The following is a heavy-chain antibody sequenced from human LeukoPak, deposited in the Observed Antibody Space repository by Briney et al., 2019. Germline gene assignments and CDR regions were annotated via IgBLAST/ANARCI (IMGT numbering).Heavy chain of an antibody. V-gene: IGHV3-7*04. CDR1: GFSFSNFW. CDR3: ARGDDFSGDH. J-gene: IGHJ4*02. Sequence: GGSLRLSCATSGFSFSNFWMSWVRQAPGRGLQWVANIHPEGNEKYHGESVKGRFIISRDNARNLLFLQMNGLRVEDTAVYYCARGDDFSGDHWGQGTLVTVSS. D-gene: IGHD1-1*01. CDR2: IHPEGNEK.